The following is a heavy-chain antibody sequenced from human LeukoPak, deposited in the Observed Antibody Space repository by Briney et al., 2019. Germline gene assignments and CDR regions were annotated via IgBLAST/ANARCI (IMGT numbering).Heavy chain of an antibody. CDR1: GYIFTTYW. V-gene: IGHV5-51*01. CDR3: ARHEWELWAIDY. CDR2: IYPGDSET. J-gene: IGHJ4*02. Sequence: GESLKISCKGSGYIFTTYWIGWVRQMPGKGLDWMGIIYPGDSETRYSPSLQGQVTISADKSISTAYLQWCSLKASDTAMYYCARHEWELWAIDYWGQGTLVTVSS. D-gene: IGHD1-26*01.